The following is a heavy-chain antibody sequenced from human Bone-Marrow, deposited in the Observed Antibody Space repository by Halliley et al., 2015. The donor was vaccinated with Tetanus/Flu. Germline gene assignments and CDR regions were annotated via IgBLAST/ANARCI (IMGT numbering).Heavy chain of an antibody. D-gene: IGHD6-19*01. Sequence: ICGSGSHTQYADSVKGRFTISRDNAKNSLYLQMNSLGAEDTAVYYCARVLASGGRFAPWGQGTLVIVSS. V-gene: IGHV3-11*05. CDR3: ARVLASGGRFAP. CDR2: ICGSGSHT. J-gene: IGHJ5*02.